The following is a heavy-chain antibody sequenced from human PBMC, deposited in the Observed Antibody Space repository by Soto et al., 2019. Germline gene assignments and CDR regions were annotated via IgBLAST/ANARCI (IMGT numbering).Heavy chain of an antibody. Sequence: QVRLVESGGGVVQPGTSLRLSCAASGFTFSDYVIHWVRQAAGKGLEWVASMTYDGATEYYADSVKGQFTMSRDNSKRALSLQMNSLRPDDTAVYNCARVRLSIAVNDALDVWCQGTTVSVSS. CDR1: GFTFSDYV. D-gene: IGHD3-3*02. V-gene: IGHV3-30-3*01. CDR3: ARVRLSIAVNDALDV. J-gene: IGHJ3*01. CDR2: MTYDGATE.